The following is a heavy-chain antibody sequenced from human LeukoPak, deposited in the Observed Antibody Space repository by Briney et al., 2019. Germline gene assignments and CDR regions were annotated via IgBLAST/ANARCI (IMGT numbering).Heavy chain of an antibody. CDR3: ARGQALRGYGDYAYFDY. CDR2: ISYDGSNK. D-gene: IGHD4-17*01. CDR1: GFTFSSYA. V-gene: IGHV3-30*04. J-gene: IGHJ4*02. Sequence: GGSLRLSCAASGFTFSSYAMHWVRQAPGKGLEWVAAISYDGSNKYYADSVKGRFTISRDNSKNTLYLQMNSLRAEDTAVYYCARGQALRGYGDYAYFDYWGQGTLVTVSS.